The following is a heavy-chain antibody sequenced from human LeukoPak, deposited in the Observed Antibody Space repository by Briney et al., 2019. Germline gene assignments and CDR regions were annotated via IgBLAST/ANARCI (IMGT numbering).Heavy chain of an antibody. J-gene: IGHJ4*02. V-gene: IGHV3-64D*06. CDR3: VKDRWVDH. CDR1: GFSFSPYA. D-gene: IGHD6-13*01. Sequence: GGSLRLSCSASGFSFSPYAMHWVRQAPGKGLEYVSSISSEGKTTYYADSVKGRFTISRDNSKNTLYLQMSSLRPEDTAVYYCVKDRWVDHWGQGTLVTVSS. CDR2: ISSEGKTT.